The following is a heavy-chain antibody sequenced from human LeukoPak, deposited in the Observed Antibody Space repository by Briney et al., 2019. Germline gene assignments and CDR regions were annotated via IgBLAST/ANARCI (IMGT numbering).Heavy chain of an antibody. Sequence: ASVKVSCKASGYIISSYAMHWVRQAPGQRLEWMGWINAGNGNTKYSQKFQDRVTITRDTSASTAYMELSSLRSEDTAVYYCARDVRKYSSGWYGEAYYYYYGMDVWGQGTTVTVSS. V-gene: IGHV1-3*01. J-gene: IGHJ6*02. CDR2: INAGNGNT. CDR3: ARDVRKYSSGWYGEAYYYYYGMDV. CDR1: GYIISSYA. D-gene: IGHD6-19*01.